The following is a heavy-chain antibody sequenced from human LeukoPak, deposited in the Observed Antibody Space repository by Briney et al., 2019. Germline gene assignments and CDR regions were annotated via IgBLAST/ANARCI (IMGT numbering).Heavy chain of an antibody. J-gene: IGHJ5*02. D-gene: IGHD3-10*01. V-gene: IGHV1-2*02. Sequence: GASVKVSCKASGYTFTGYYMHWVRQAPGQGLEWMGWINPNSGGTNYAQKFQGRVTMTRDTSISTAYMELSRLRSDDTAVYYCARDLGESTNQHYGSGSYYLNWFDPWGQGTLVTVSS. CDR3: ARDLGESTNQHYGSGSYYLNWFDP. CDR1: GYTFTGYY. CDR2: INPNSGGT.